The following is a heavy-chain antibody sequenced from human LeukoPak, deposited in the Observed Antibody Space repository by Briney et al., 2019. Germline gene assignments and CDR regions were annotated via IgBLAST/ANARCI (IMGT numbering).Heavy chain of an antibody. CDR2: IYYSGST. V-gene: IGHV4-59*11. D-gene: IGHD5-12*01. J-gene: IGHJ6*03. CDR3: ARDLRGYDSHYYYYMDV. CDR1: GGSISSHY. Sequence: SETLSLTCTVSGGSISSHYWSWIRQPPGKGLEWIGYIYYSGSTNYNPSLKSRVTISVDTSKNQFSLKLSSVTAADTAVYYCARDLRGYDSHYYYYMDVWGEGTTVTVSS.